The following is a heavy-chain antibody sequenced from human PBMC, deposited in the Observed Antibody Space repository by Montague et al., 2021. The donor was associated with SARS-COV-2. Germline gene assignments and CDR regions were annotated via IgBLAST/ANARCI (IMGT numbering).Heavy chain of an antibody. J-gene: IGHJ6*03. CDR3: AREGRTTDYDILTGYYYYYYMDV. CDR1: GGSISSYY. D-gene: IGHD3-9*01. Sequence: SETLSLTCTVSGGSISSYYWSWIRQPPGKGLEWIGYIYYSGSTNXXPSLKSRVTISVDTSKNQFSLKLSSVTAADTAVYYCAREGRTTDYDILTGYYYYYYMDVWGKGTTVTVSS. V-gene: IGHV4-59*12. CDR2: IYYSGST.